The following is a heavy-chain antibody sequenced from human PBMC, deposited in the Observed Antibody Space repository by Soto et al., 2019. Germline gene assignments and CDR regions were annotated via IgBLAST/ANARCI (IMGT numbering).Heavy chain of an antibody. CDR2: IKSKTDGGTT. CDR1: GFTSSNAW. CDR3: TTDVVAAGTDYYYYGMDV. J-gene: IGHJ6*02. Sequence: LRLSCAASGFTSSNAWMSWVRQAPGKGLEWVGRIKSKTDGGTTDYAAPVKGRFTISRDDSKNTLYLQMNSLKTEDTAVYYCTTDVVAAGTDYYYYGMDVWGQGTTVTVSS. V-gene: IGHV3-15*01. D-gene: IGHD6-13*01.